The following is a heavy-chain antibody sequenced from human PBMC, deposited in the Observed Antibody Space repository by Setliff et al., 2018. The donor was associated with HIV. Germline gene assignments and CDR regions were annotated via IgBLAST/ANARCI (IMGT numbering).Heavy chain of an antibody. CDR2: IYSSGST. J-gene: IGHJ4*02. CDR1: GASISSYY. V-gene: IGHV4-59*01. D-gene: IGHD3-9*01. CDR3: VRTPGTIWGYDY. Sequence: KPSETLSLTCTVSGASISSYYWSWIRQPPGKGLEWIGYIYSSGSTNYNPSLKSRVTISVDTSKNQFSLKLSSVTAADTAVYYCVRTPGTIWGYDYWGQGTLVTVSS.